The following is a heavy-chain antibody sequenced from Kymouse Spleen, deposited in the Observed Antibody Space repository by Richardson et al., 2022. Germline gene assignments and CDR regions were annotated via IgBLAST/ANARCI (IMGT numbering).Heavy chain of an antibody. CDR3: ARERWLRMGAYYYYYGMDV. D-gene: IGHD5-12*01. Sequence: QVQLQESGPGLVKPSQTLSLTCTVSGGSISSGGYYWSWIRQHPGKGLEWIGYIYYSGSTYYNPSLKSRVTISVDTSKNQFSLKLSSVTAADTAVYYCARERWLRMGAYYYYYGMDVWGQGTTVTVSS. V-gene: IGHV4-31*03. J-gene: IGHJ6*02. CDR1: GGSISSGGYY. CDR2: IYYSGST.